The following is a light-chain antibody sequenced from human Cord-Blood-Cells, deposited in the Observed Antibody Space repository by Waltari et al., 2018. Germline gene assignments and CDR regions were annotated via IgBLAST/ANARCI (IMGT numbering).Light chain of an antibody. CDR1: SSDVGGYNY. CDR2: DFS. Sequence: QSSLTQPPSVSRSHGQSVTIPCPAPSSDVGGYNYVSWYPQHPGKAPKLMIYDFSKRPSGVPDRFSGSKSGNTASLTISGLQAEDEADYYCCSYAGSYTYVFGTGTKVTVL. CDR3: CSYAGSYTYV. V-gene: IGLV2-11*01. J-gene: IGLJ1*01.